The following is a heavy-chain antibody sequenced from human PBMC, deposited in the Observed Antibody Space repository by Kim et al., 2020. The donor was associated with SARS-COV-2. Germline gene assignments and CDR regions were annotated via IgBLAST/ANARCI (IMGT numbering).Heavy chain of an antibody. Sequence: GGSLRLSCAASGFTFSDYYMSWIRQAPGKGLEWVLYISSSGSTIYYADSVKGRFTISRDNAKNSLYLQMNSLRAEDTAVYYCARGPPYGELSPFDYWGQGTLVTVSS. J-gene: IGHJ4*02. V-gene: IGHV3-11*01. CDR3: ARGPPYGELSPFDY. D-gene: IGHD3-10*01. CDR1: GFTFSDYY. CDR2: ISSSGSTI.